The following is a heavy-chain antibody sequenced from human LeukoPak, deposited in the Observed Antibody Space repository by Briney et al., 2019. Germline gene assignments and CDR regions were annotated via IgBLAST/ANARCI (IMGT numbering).Heavy chain of an antibody. CDR3: ARFKLRGGYDFWSGYLDY. J-gene: IGHJ4*02. V-gene: IGHV4-4*02. Sequence: SETLSLTCAVSGGSISSSNWWSWVRQPPGKGLEWIGEIYHSGSTNYNPSLKSRVTISIDLSKNQFSLKLSSVTAADTAVYYCARFKLRGGYDFWSGYLDYWGQGTLVTVSS. D-gene: IGHD3-3*01. CDR1: GGSISSSNW. CDR2: IYHSGST.